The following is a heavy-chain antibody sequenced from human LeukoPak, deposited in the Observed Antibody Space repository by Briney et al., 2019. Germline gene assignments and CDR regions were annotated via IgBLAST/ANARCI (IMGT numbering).Heavy chain of an antibody. V-gene: IGHV4-59*01. CDR3: ARVRDGYNDC. Sequence: SETLSLTCTVSGGSIGSYYWSWIRQPPGKGLEWIGYIYYSGSTNYNPSLKSRVTISVDTSKNQFSLKLSSVSAADTAVYYCARVRDGYNDCWGQGTLVTVSP. J-gene: IGHJ4*02. CDR1: GGSIGSYY. D-gene: IGHD5-24*01. CDR2: IYYSGST.